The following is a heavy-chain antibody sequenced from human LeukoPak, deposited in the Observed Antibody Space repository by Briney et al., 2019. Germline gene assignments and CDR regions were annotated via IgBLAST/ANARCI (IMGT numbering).Heavy chain of an antibody. Sequence: SETLSLTCTVSGGSISSYYWSWIRQPPGKGLEWIGYIYYSGSTNYNPSLKSRVTISVDTSKNQFSLKLSSVTAADTAVYYCARDIGSSWYPHYYYGMDVWGQGTTVTVSS. D-gene: IGHD6-13*01. CDR3: ARDIGSSWYPHYYYGMDV. CDR2: IYYSGST. J-gene: IGHJ6*02. V-gene: IGHV4-59*01. CDR1: GGSISSYY.